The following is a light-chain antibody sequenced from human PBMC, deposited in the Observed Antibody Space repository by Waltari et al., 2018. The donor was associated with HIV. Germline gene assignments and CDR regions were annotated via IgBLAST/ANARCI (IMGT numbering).Light chain of an antibody. CDR3: QQYNNWPLMYT. CDR2: GAS. J-gene: IGKJ2*01. V-gene: IGKV3-15*01. CDR1: QSVSSN. Sequence: EIVMTQFPATLSVSPGERATLSCRASQSVSSNLAWYQQKPGQAPRLLIYGASTRATGIPAKFSGSGSETDFTLTVSSLQSEDSAVYYCQQYNNWPLMYTFGQGTKLDIK.